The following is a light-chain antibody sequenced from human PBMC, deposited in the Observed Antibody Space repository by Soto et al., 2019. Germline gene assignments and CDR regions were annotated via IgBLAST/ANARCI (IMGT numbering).Light chain of an antibody. Sequence: DIHSTHSPSTRSASVVDRVTITCRASQSISSWLAWYQQKPGKAPKLLIYKASSLESGVPSRFSGSGSGTEFTLTISSLQPDDFATYYCQQYNSYPITFGQGTRLEIK. V-gene: IGKV1-5*03. CDR1: QSISSW. J-gene: IGKJ5*01. CDR3: QQYNSYPIT. CDR2: KAS.